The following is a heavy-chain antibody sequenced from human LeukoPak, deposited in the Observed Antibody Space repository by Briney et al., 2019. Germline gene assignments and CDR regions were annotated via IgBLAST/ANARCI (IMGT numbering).Heavy chain of an antibody. D-gene: IGHD2-21*02. CDR2: IRAYNGNT. J-gene: IGHJ4*02. CDR1: GYTFTSYD. CDR3: ARGGDYYFDY. V-gene: IGHV1-18*04. Sequence: GASVKVSCKASGYTFTSYDFSWVRQAPGQGLEWMGWIRAYNGNTNNAQKFQGRVTMTTDTSSRTAYMELRSLRSDDTAMYYCARGGDYYFDYWGQGTLVTVSS.